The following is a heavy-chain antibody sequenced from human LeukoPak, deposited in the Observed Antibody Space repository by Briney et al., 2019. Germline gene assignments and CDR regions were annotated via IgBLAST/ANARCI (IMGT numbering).Heavy chain of an antibody. CDR1: GFTLSNYA. CDR3: AARDIVVVVAATLDY. J-gene: IGHJ4*02. V-gene: IGHV3-23*01. D-gene: IGHD2-15*01. CDR2: ISGSGGST. Sequence: GGSLRLSCAASGFTLSNYAMSWVRQAPGKGLEWVSVISGSGGSTYYADSVKGRFTISRDNSKNTLYLQMNSLRAEDTAVYYCAARDIVVVVAATLDYWGQGTLVTVSS.